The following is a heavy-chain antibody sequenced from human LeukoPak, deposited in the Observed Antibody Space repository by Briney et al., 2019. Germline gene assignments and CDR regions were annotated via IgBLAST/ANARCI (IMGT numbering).Heavy chain of an antibody. J-gene: IGHJ6*03. CDR1: GFTFSSHG. V-gene: IGHV3-23*01. D-gene: IGHD3-9*01. CDR3: AKCILTGYYKGYMDV. CDR2: ISGSGGST. Sequence: GGSLRLSCAASGFTFSSHGMSWVRQAPGKGLEWVSAISGSGGSTYYADSVKGRFTISRDNSKNTLYLQMNSLRAEDTAVYYCAKCILTGYYKGYMDVWGKGATVTISS.